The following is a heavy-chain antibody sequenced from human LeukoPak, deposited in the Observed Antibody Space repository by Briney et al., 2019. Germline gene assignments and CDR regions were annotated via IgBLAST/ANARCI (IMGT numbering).Heavy chain of an antibody. CDR3: ARVYDFWSGPFDP. D-gene: IGHD3-3*01. J-gene: IGHJ5*02. CDR1: GGTFSSYA. Sequence: GASVKVSCKTSGGTFSSYAISWVRQAPGQGLVWMGGIIPIFGPANSAQTFQGRVTITAGASTSTAYMELSSLRSEDTAVYYCARVYDFWSGPFDPWGQGTLVTVSS. V-gene: IGHV1-69*13. CDR2: IIPIFGPA.